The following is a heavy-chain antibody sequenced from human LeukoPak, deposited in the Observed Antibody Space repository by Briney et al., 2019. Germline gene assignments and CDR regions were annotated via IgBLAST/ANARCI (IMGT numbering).Heavy chain of an antibody. V-gene: IGHV1-18*01. J-gene: IGHJ4*02. Sequence: GASVKVSCKASGYTFTSYGISWVRQAPGQGLEWMGWISAYNGNTNYAQKLQGRVTMTTDTSTSTAYMELRSLRSDDTAVYYCARVVLYCSGGSRYLFDYWGQGTLVTVSS. D-gene: IGHD2-15*01. CDR2: ISAYNGNT. CDR3: ARVVLYCSGGSRYLFDY. CDR1: GYTFTSYG.